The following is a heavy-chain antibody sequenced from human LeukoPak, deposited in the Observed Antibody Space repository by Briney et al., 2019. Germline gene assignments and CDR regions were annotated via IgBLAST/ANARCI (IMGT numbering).Heavy chain of an antibody. CDR2: IYSGGST. CDR1: GFTVSNNY. CDR3: ARTYCIGSSCPGVFEY. D-gene: IGHD2-15*01. V-gene: IGHV3-53*01. Sequence: GGSLRLSCAASGFTVSNNYMSWVRQAPGKGLEWVSVIYSGGSTYYADSVKGRFTISRDTSKNTLSLQMNSLRAEDTAVYYCARTYCIGSSCPGVFEYWGQGTLVTVSS. J-gene: IGHJ4*02.